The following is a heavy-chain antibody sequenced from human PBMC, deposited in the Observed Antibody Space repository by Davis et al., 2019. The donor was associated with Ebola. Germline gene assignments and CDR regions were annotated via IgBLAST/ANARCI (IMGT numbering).Heavy chain of an antibody. CDR3: AKIGGRSIFGVVIILEGGMDV. J-gene: IGHJ6*02. CDR1: GFTFSSYE. CDR2: ISSSGSTI. D-gene: IGHD3-3*01. Sequence: GGSLRLSCAASGFTFSSYEMNWVRQAPGKGLEWVSYISSSGSTIYYADSVKGRFTISRDNSKNTLYLQMNSLRAEDTAVYYCAKIGGRSIFGVVIILEGGMDVWGQGTTVTVSS. V-gene: IGHV3-48*03.